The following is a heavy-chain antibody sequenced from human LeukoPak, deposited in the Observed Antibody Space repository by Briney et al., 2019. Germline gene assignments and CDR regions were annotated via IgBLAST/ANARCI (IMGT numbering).Heavy chain of an antibody. D-gene: IGHD2-2*01. CDR1: GGSISSSSYY. Sequence: KPSETLSLTCTVSGGSISSSSYYWGWIRQPPGKGLEWIGSLYYSGSTYYNPSLKSRVTISIDTSKNQFSLKLNSVTAADTAVYYCARGQRQRYCSNNSCYDSDTEIDFWGQGTLVTVSS. V-gene: IGHV4-39*07. CDR3: ARGQRQRYCSNNSCYDSDTEIDF. CDR2: LYYSGST. J-gene: IGHJ4*02.